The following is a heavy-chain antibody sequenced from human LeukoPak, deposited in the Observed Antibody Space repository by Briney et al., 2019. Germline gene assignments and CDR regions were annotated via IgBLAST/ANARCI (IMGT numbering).Heavy chain of an antibody. V-gene: IGHV3-30*04. J-gene: IGHJ4*02. Sequence: GGSLRLSCAASGFTFSRYAMHWVRQGPGKGLEWVAAISYDGSNKKYADSVKGRFTISRDNSKNTLYLQMNSLRAEDTAVYYCARKKGPMIVVDNFDYWGQGTLVTVSS. CDR3: ARKKGPMIVVDNFDY. CDR1: GFTFSRYA. D-gene: IGHD3-22*01. CDR2: ISYDGSNK.